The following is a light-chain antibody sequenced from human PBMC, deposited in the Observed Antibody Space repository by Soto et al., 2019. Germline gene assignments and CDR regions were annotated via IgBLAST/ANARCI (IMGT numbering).Light chain of an antibody. CDR2: EVS. CDR3: SSSTSSIYV. J-gene: IGLJ1*01. CDR1: SSDVGGYNY. V-gene: IGLV2-14*01. Sequence: QSALTQPASVSGSPGQPITISCTGTSSDVGGYNYVSWYQQLPGKAPKLMIYEVSNRPSGVSNRFSGSKSDNTASLTISGLQAEDEADYYCSSSTSSIYVFGTGTKVTVL.